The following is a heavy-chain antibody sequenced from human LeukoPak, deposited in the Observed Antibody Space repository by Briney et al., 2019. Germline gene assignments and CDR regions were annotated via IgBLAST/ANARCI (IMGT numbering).Heavy chain of an antibody. CDR3: ARASSTVTTVWFDP. J-gene: IGHJ5*02. CDR1: GGSISSSSYY. V-gene: IGHV4-39*07. CDR2: IYYSGST. D-gene: IGHD4-17*01. Sequence: SETLSLTCTVSGGSISSSSYYWGWIRQPPGKGLEWIGSIYYSGSTYYNPSLKSRVTISVDTSKNQFSLKVSSVTAADTAVYYCARASSTVTTVWFDPWGQGTLVTVSS.